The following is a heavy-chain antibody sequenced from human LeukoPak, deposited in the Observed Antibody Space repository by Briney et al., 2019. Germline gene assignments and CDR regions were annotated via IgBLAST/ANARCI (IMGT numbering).Heavy chain of an antibody. CDR3: ARETPRDSPVWFGESPSSH. V-gene: IGHV3-11*04. CDR1: GFTFSDYY. CDR2: ISSSGSTI. J-gene: IGHJ4*02. D-gene: IGHD3-10*01. Sequence: PGGSLRLSCAASGFTFSDYYMSWIRQAPGKGLEWVSYISSSGSTIYYADSVKGRFTISRDNAKNSLYLQMNSLRAEDTAVYYCARETPRDSPVWFGESPSSHWGQGTLVTVSS.